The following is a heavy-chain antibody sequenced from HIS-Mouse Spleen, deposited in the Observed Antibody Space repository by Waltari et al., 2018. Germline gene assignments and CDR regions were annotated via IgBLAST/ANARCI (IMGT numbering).Heavy chain of an antibody. J-gene: IGHJ2*01. CDR3: AREIPYSSSWYDWYFDL. D-gene: IGHD6-13*01. Sequence: QLHLPESGPGLVKPSETLSLSCTVAGGSTTRSSHYSGWIRQPPGTGLEWIGSIYYSGSTYYNPSLKSRVTISVDTSKNQFSLKLSSVTAADTAVYYCAREIPYSSSWYDWYFDLWGRGTLVTVSS. CDR1: GGSTTRSSHY. CDR2: IYYSGST. V-gene: IGHV4-39*07.